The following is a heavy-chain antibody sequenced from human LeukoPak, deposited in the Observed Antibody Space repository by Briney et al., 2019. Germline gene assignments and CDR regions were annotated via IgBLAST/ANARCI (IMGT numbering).Heavy chain of an antibody. J-gene: IGHJ4*02. V-gene: IGHV4-59*01. CDR3: VREAAVGYYFDS. CDR1: GGSISSYY. D-gene: IGHD1-26*01. CDR2: IYYSGST. Sequence: SETLSLTCTVSGGSISSYYWSWIRQHPGKGLEWIGYIYYSGSTNYNPSLKSRVTISVDTSKNQFSLKLSSVTAADTAVYYCVREAAVGYYFDSWGQGTLVTVSS.